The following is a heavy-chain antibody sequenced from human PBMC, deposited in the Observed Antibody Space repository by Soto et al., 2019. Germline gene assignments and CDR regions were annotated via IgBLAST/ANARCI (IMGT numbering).Heavy chain of an antibody. CDR2: IYHSGST. CDR1: GGSISSGGYS. V-gene: IGHV4-30-2*01. CDR3: ARYLLGYCSSTSCYEKYYFDY. Sequence: PSETLSLTCAVSGGSISSGGYSWSWIRQPPGKGLEWIGYIYHSGSTYYNPSLKSRVTISVDRSKNQFSLKLSSVTAADTAVYYCARYLLGYCSSTSCYEKYYFDYWGQGTLVTVSS. D-gene: IGHD2-2*01. J-gene: IGHJ4*02.